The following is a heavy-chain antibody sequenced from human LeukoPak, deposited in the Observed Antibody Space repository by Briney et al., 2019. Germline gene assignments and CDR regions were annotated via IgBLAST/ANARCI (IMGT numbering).Heavy chain of an antibody. CDR2: IWRTGGWT. D-gene: IGHD4-17*01. Sequence: PGGSLRLSCTASGFIFRDYVMSWVRQAPGKGPEWVAAIWRTGGWTHYVDSVKGRFTISRDNSKNTLYLQMNRLRVADTAIYYCAKDRHDYGDYAFDSWGQGTLVTVSS. CDR3: AKDRHDYGDYAFDS. CDR1: GFIFRDYV. V-gene: IGHV3-23*05. J-gene: IGHJ4*02.